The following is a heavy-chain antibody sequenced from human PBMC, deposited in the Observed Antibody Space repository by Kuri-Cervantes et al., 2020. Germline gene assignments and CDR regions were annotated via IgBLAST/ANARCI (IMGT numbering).Heavy chain of an antibody. V-gene: IGHV3-23*01. CDR2: ISGSGGST. J-gene: IGHJ4*02. D-gene: IGHD6-19*01. CDR1: GFTFSSYA. Sequence: LSLTCVASGFTFSSYAMSWVRQAPGKGLEWVSAISGSGGSTYYADSVKGRFTISRDNSKNTLYLQMNSLRAEDTAVYYCATRIAVAGTGNYWGQGTLVTVSS. CDR3: ATRIAVAGTGNY.